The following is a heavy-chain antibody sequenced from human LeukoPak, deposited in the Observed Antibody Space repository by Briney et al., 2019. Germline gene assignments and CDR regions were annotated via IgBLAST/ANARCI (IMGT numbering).Heavy chain of an antibody. J-gene: IGHJ6*02. CDR1: GFSFSYYE. Sequence: GGSVRLYCSASGFSFSYYELSWVRPGQGQGRECMSYISTSGTIIYYADSVKVRITISRDNAKNSLYLQMNSLRALESDVKHCANGSRGYRQSYSAAYTDVWDQGTTVTVSS. CDR3: ANGSRGYRQSYSAAYTDV. CDR2: ISTSGTII. D-gene: IGHD3-10*01. V-gene: IGHV3-48*03.